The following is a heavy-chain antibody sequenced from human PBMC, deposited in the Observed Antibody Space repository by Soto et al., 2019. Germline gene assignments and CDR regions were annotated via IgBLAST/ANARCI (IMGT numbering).Heavy chain of an antibody. CDR1: GFTFSSYA. V-gene: IGHV3-64*01. J-gene: IGHJ4*02. Sequence: GGSLRLSCAASGFTFSSYAMHWVRQAPGKGLEYVSAISSNGGSTYYANSVKGRFTISRDNSKNTLYLQMGSLRAEDRAVYYCARVLWGGPNDYWGRGTLVTV. CDR2: ISSNGGST. D-gene: IGHD2-21*01. CDR3: ARVLWGGPNDY.